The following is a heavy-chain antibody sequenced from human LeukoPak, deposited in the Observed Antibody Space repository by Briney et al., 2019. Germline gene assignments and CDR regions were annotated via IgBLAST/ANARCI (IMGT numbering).Heavy chain of an antibody. Sequence: PSETLSLTCTVSGGSISSYYWSWIRQPAGRGLEWIGRIYTSGSTNYNPSLKSRVTMSVDTSKNQFSLKLSSVTAADTAVYYCARYGGDSSGYYFFDYWGQGLLVTVSS. CDR1: GGSISSYY. CDR2: IYTSGST. CDR3: ARYGGDSSGYYFFDY. V-gene: IGHV4-4*07. J-gene: IGHJ4*02. D-gene: IGHD3-22*01.